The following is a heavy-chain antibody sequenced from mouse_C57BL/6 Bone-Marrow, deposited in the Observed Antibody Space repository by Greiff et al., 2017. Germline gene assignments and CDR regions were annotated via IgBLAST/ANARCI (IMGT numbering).Heavy chain of an antibody. D-gene: IGHD2-5*01. CDR2: IYPGSGST. CDR1: GYTFTSYW. CDR3: ARPYYSNYWYFDV. Sequence: VQLQQSGAELVKPGASVKMSCKASGYTFTSYWITWVKQRPGQGLEWIGDIYPGSGSTNYNDKFKSKATLTVDTSSSTAYMQLSSLTSEDSAVYYCARPYYSNYWYFDVWGTGTTVTVSS. V-gene: IGHV1-55*01. J-gene: IGHJ1*03.